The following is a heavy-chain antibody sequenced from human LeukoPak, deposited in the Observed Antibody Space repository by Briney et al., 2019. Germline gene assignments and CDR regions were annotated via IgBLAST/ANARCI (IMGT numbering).Heavy chain of an antibody. CDR3: AKQREYYYDSSGPEGDAFDI. J-gene: IGHJ3*02. V-gene: IGHV3-23*01. D-gene: IGHD3-22*01. CDR1: GLTFSSYA. Sequence: GGSLRLSCAASGLTFSSYAMSWVRQAPGKGLEWVSAISGSGGSTYYADSVKGRFTISRDNSKNTLYLQMNSLRAEDTAVYYCAKQREYYYDSSGPEGDAFDIWGQGTMVTVSS. CDR2: ISGSGGST.